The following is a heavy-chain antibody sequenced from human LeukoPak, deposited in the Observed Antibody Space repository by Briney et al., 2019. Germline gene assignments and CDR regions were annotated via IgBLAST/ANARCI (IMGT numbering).Heavy chain of an antibody. J-gene: IGHJ4*02. CDR3: ARDRDDSSGYYYAVDFDY. D-gene: IGHD3-22*01. CDR1: GYTFTSYD. Sequence: ASVKVSCKASGYTFTSYDINWVRQATGQGLEWMGWMNPNSGNTGYAQKFQGRVTMTRDTSTSTVYMELSSLRSEDTAVYYCARDRDDSSGYYYAVDFDYWGQGTLVTVSS. V-gene: IGHV1-8*01. CDR2: MNPNSGNT.